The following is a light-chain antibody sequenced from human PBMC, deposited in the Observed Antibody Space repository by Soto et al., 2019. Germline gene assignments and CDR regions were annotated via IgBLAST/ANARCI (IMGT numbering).Light chain of an antibody. CDR3: HHYNTWWT. V-gene: IGKV3-15*01. Sequence: EIVMTQSPATLSVSPGERATLSCRASQSISNNLAWYHQRPGQAPRLLIYGASTRATGIPARFSGSGSGTTFTITSIRLQDDAVEVYYWHHYNTWWTFGQGTKVEIK. CDR1: QSISNN. J-gene: IGKJ1*01. CDR2: GAS.